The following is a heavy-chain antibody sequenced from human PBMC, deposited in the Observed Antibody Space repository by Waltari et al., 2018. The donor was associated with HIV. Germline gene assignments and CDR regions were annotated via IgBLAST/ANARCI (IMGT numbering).Heavy chain of an antibody. CDR1: GFTVSSNY. CDR3: ASVEVVAATYYGMDV. Sequence: EVQLVESGGGLIQPGGSLRLSCAASGFTVSSNYMSWVRQAPGKGLEWVSGIYSGGSTDYADSGKGRFTISRDNSKNTLYLQMNSLRAEDTAVYYCASVEVVAATYYGMDVWGQGTTVTVSS. CDR2: IYSGGST. V-gene: IGHV3-53*01. J-gene: IGHJ6*02. D-gene: IGHD2-15*01.